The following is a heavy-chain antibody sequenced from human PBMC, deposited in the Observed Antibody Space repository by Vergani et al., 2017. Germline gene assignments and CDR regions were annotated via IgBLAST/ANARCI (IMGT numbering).Heavy chain of an antibody. CDR1: GGTFSSNS. V-gene: IGHV1-69*13. CDR3: AKDESDSSSWYSFVDY. CDR2: IIPIFGTT. D-gene: IGHD6-13*01. Sequence: QGQLAQSGAEVKKPGSSVKVSCKASGGTFSSNSISWVRQAPGQGLEWMGRIIPIFGTTSYAQKFQGRVTILADESTSTAYMELSSLRSEDTAVYYCAKDESDSSSWYSFVDYWGQGTLVTVSS. J-gene: IGHJ4*02.